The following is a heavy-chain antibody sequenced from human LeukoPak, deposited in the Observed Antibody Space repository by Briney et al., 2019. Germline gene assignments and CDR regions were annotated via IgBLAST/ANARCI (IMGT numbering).Heavy chain of an antibody. CDR1: GGSISNYY. V-gene: IGHV4-59*12. Sequence: SETLSLTCTVSGGSISNYYWSWIRQPPGKGLEWIGYIHYSGSTNYNPSLKSRVTMSVDTSKNQFSLKLSSVTAADTAVYYCARDYCSSTSCYVHYFDYWGQGTLVTVSS. CDR2: IHYSGST. CDR3: ARDYCSSTSCYVHYFDY. D-gene: IGHD2-2*01. J-gene: IGHJ4*02.